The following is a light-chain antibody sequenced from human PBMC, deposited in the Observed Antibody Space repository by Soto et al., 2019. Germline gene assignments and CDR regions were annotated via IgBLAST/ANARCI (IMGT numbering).Light chain of an antibody. Sequence: EIVLTQSPGTLSLSPGERATLSCRASQSVISSYLAWYQQKPGQAPRLLIYGASNRATGIPDRFSGSGSGTEFALTITNLQPEDFATYYCLQDYSSPITFGQGTRLDIK. V-gene: IGKV3-20*01. J-gene: IGKJ5*01. CDR3: LQDYSSPIT. CDR2: GAS. CDR1: QSVISSY.